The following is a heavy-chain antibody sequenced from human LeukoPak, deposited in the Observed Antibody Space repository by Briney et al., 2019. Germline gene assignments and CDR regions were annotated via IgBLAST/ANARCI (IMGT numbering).Heavy chain of an antibody. D-gene: IGHD2-2*01. CDR3: ARVLGYCSSTSCESPYYYYYMDV. V-gene: IGHV1-69*06. CDR2: IIPIFGTT. Sequence: SVKVSCKASGGTFSSYAISWVRQAPGQGLEWMGGIIPIFGTTNYAQKFQGRVTITADKSTSTAYMELSSLGSDDTAVYYCARVLGYCSSTSCESPYYYYYMDVWGKGTTVTVSS. CDR1: GGTFSSYA. J-gene: IGHJ6*03.